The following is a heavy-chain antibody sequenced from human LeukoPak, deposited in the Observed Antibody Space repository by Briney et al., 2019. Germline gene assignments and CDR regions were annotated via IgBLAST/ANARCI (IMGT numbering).Heavy chain of an antibody. CDR1: GFIFSSYG. CDR3: ARELREHGVFDI. D-gene: IGHD1-26*01. Sequence: GGSLRLSCVASGFIFSSYGMSWVRQAPGKGLEWVSAISGSGGSTYYADSVKGRFSISRDKSKNTVYLQMNSLRAEDTAVYYCARELREHGVFDIWGQGTMVTVSS. J-gene: IGHJ3*02. CDR2: ISGSGGST. V-gene: IGHV3-23*01.